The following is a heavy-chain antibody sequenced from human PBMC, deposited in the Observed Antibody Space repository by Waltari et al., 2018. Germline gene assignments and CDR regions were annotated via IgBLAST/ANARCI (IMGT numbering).Heavy chain of an antibody. Sequence: QVQLQESGPGLVKPSETLSLTCTVSGYSISSGYYWGWIRQPPGKGLEWIGSSYHSGSTYYNPSLKSRVTISVDTSKNQFSLKLSSVTAADTAVYYCARVVGGYDYIWGSYDFDYWGQGTLVTVSS. V-gene: IGHV4-38-2*02. CDR3: ARVVGGYDYIWGSYDFDY. J-gene: IGHJ4*02. CDR2: SYHSGST. D-gene: IGHD3-16*01. CDR1: GYSISSGYY.